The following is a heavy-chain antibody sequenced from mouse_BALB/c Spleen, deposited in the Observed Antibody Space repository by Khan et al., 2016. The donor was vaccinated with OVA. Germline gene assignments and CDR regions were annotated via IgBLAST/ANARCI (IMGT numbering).Heavy chain of an antibody. CDR2: IDPANGNT. V-gene: IGHV14-3*02. J-gene: IGHJ4*01. D-gene: IGHD2-1*01. CDR3: ARDGNPYYYAMDY. CDR1: GFNIKDTY. Sequence: VQLKQSGAELVKPGASVKLSCTASGFNIKDTYMHWVKQRPEQGLEWIGRIDPANGNTKYDPKFQGKATITADTYSNTAYLQLSSLTSEDTAVYYCARDGNPYYYAMDYWGQGTSVTVSS.